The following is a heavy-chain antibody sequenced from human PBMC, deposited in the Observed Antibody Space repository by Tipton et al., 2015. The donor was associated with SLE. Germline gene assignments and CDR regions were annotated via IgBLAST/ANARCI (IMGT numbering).Heavy chain of an antibody. CDR2: IYTSGST. CDR1: GGSISSGSYY. D-gene: IGHD2-21*01. V-gene: IGHV4-61*02. CDR3: ARGCGGDCVIPEYFQH. J-gene: IGHJ1*01. Sequence: TLSLTCTVSGGSISSGSYYWSWIRQPAGKGLEWIGRIYTSGSTNYNPSLKNRVTISVDTTKNQFSLKLSSVTAADTAVYYCARGCGGDCVIPEYFQHWGQGTLVTVSS.